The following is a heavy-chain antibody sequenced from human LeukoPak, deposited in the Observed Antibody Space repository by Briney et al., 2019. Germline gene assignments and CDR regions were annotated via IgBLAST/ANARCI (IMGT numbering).Heavy chain of an antibody. J-gene: IGHJ5*02. V-gene: IGHV4-4*07. CDR1: GGSISSYY. CDR2: IYTSGST. CDR3: ARVGIYYDSSSFDP. D-gene: IGHD3-22*01. Sequence: SETLSLTCTVSGGSISSYYWSWIRQPAGPGLEWIGRIYTSGSTNYYPSLKSRVTMSVDTSKNQFSLKLSSVTAADTAVYYCARVGIYYDSSSFDPWGQGTLVTVSS.